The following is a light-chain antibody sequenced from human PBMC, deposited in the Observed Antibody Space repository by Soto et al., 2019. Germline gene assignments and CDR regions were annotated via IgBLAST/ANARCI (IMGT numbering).Light chain of an antibody. CDR1: QSVSSN. CDR3: QQRSNWPPGSIT. V-gene: IGKV3-15*01. J-gene: IGKJ5*01. Sequence: DIVMTQSPAALSVSAGERATLSCTASQSVSSNLAWYQQKPGQAPRLLIDGASTRATGIPARFSGSGSGTDFTLTISSLEPEDFAVDYWQQRSNWPPGSITFAQGTRLEIK. CDR2: GAS.